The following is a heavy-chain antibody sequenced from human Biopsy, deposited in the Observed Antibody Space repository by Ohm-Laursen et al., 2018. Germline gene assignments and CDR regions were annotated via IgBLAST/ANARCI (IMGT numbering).Heavy chain of an antibody. CDR2: VYYTGNT. D-gene: IGHD5-12*01. CDR1: GGSVGSGTFH. V-gene: IGHV4-61*01. CDR3: VRQGGYFQN. J-gene: IGHJ1*01. Sequence: SDTLSLTCSVSGGSVGSGTFHWGWIRQPPGKGLEWIGHVYYTGNTNYNPSLKSCVTISMDMSKNQFSLRLSSVTAADTAVYYCVRQGGYFQNWGPGSQVAVSS.